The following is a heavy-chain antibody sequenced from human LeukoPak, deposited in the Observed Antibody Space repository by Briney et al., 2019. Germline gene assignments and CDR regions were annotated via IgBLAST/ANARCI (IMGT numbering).Heavy chain of an antibody. CDR1: GYTFTDSY. CDR3: ARSIAARPPFDY. J-gene: IGHJ4*02. CDR2: ISAYNGNT. V-gene: IGHV1-18*04. D-gene: IGHD6-6*01. Sequence: GASVKVSCKASGYTFTDSYIHWVRQAPGQGLEWMGWISAYNGNTNYAQKLQGRVTMTTDTSTSTAYMELRSLRSDDTAVYYCARSIAARPPFDYWGQGTLVTVSS.